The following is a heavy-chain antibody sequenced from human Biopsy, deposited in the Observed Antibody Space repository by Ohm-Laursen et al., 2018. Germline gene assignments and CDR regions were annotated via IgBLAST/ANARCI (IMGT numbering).Heavy chain of an antibody. J-gene: IGHJ4*02. CDR2: ISYTGYT. CDR3: ARGSNDFGGLYFPR. Sequence: TLSLTCAVSGGSFTRHYWSWIRQPPARGLEWIGHISYTGYTRYNPSLKSRVPISVDTSSNHFSLRLTSLTAADTAVNYCARGSNDFGGLYFPRWGQGTLLTVSS. V-gene: IGHV4-59*11. D-gene: IGHD4-23*01. CDR1: GGSFTRHY.